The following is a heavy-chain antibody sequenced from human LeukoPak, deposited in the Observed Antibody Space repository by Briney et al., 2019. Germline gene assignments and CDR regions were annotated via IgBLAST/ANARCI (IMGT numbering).Heavy chain of an antibody. CDR2: ISRNGNYI. D-gene: IGHD2-15*01. J-gene: IGHJ5*02. CDR3: ARDLTLSSRGNWFDP. CDR1: GFTFSDYS. Sequence: GGSLRLSCAASGFTFSDYSMNWVRQAPGKGLEWVSSISRNGNYIYYGDSVKGRFTISRDNAQNSLFPQMNNLRVEDTAVYYCARDLTLSSRGNWFDPWGQGTLVTVSS. V-gene: IGHV3-21*01.